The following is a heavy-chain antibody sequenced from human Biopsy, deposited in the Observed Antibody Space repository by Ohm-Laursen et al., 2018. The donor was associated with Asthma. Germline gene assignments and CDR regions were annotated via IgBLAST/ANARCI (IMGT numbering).Heavy chain of an antibody. CDR1: GFSFDDCA. V-gene: IGHV3-30-3*01. CDR2: ISYDGSSI. J-gene: IGHJ4*02. D-gene: IGHD6-19*01. CDR3: AREGVAGTHIED. Sequence: SLRLSCAASGFSFDDCAMHWVRQAPGKGLEWVAVISYDGSSIYYADSVKGRFTISRDNSKNTLSLQMNSLTAEDTAVYYCAREGVAGTHIEDWGQGTLVTVSS.